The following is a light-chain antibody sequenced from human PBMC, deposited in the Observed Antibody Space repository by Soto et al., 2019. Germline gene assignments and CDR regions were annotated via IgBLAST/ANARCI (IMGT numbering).Light chain of an antibody. Sequence: DIQMTQSPSTLSASVGDRVTITCRASQSISSWLAWYQQKPGKAPNLLIYNASTLQSGVPSRFSGVGAGTELTLTVSSLQPDDFAIYYCQQYDDYPWTFGQGTKVEI. CDR3: QQYDDYPWT. CDR1: QSISSW. J-gene: IGKJ1*01. CDR2: NAS. V-gene: IGKV1-5*03.